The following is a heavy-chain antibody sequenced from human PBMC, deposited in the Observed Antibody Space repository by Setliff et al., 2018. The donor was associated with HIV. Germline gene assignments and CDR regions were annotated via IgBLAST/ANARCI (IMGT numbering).Heavy chain of an antibody. CDR2: INAGNGNT. V-gene: IGHV1-3*01. Sequence: ASVKVSCKASGYTFTSYAMHWVRQAPGQRLEWMGWINAGNGNTKYSQKFQGRVSITRDTSANTAYMELSSLRSEDTAVYYCARLVWVAEPYFDYWGQGTLVTVSS. CDR3: ARLVWVAEPYFDY. CDR1: GYTFTSYA. J-gene: IGHJ4*02. D-gene: IGHD3-10*01.